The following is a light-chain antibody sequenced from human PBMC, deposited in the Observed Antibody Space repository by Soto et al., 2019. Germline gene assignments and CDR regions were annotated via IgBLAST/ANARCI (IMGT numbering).Light chain of an antibody. Sequence: QSVLTQPPSVPGAPGQRVTISCTGSSSNFGAGYDVHWYQQLPGTAPKLLIYGNNKRPSGVPDRFSGSKSGTSASLAITGLQAEDEADYYCQSYDSSLSAYVFGTGTKLTVL. CDR3: QSYDSSLSAYV. CDR1: SSNFGAGYD. CDR2: GNN. J-gene: IGLJ1*01. V-gene: IGLV1-40*01.